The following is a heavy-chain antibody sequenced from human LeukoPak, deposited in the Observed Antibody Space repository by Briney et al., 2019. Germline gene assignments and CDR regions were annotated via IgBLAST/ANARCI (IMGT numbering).Heavy chain of an antibody. D-gene: IGHD2-21*02. CDR3: ARVRYCGGDCS. CDR2: INHSGST. J-gene: IGHJ5*02. CDR1: GGSISSGGYY. Sequence: SETLSLTCTVSGGSISSGGYYWSWIRQPPGKGLEWIGEINHSGSTNYNPSLKSRVTISVDTSKNQFSLKLSSVTAADTAVYYCARVRYCGGDCSWGQGTLVTVSS. V-gene: IGHV4-39*07.